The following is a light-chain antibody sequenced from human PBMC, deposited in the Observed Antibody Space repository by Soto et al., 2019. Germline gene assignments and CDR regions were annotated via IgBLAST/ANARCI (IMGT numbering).Light chain of an antibody. CDR2: KNN. V-gene: IGLV1-47*01. CDR1: SSNIGSNY. J-gene: IGLJ2*01. Sequence: QSVLTQPPSASGTPGQRVTISCSGSSSNIGSNYVFWYQQLPGTAPKLLIYKNNQRPSGVPDRSSGSKSGTSASLAISGRRSEEEADYYCAAWDDSLSGHVVFGGGTKLTVL. CDR3: AAWDDSLSGHVV.